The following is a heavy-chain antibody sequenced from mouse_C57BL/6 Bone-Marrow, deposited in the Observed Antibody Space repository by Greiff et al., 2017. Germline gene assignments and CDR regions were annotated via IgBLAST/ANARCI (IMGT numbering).Heavy chain of an antibody. CDR2: IDPSDSET. Sequence: QVQLQQPGAELVRPGSSVKPSCKASGYTFTSYWMHWVKQRPIQGLEWIGNIDPSDSETHYNQKFKDKATLTVDKSSSTAYMQLSSLTSEDSAVYYCAREGLKRAMDYWGQGTSVTVSS. CDR3: AREGLKRAMDY. V-gene: IGHV1-52*01. D-gene: IGHD1-3*01. CDR1: GYTFTSYW. J-gene: IGHJ4*01.